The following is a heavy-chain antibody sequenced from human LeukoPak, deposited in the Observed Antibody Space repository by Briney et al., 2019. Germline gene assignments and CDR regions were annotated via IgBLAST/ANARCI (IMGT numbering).Heavy chain of an antibody. D-gene: IGHD2-21*01. CDR3: ARGVVIAPQISDF. Sequence: SETLSLTCTVSGESISGFYWTWIRQPPGKGLEWSGYIYYSGRTNYNPSLNSRVTISVDTTKNQFSLKLSSVTAADTAVYYCARGVVIAPQISDFWGQGTLVTVSS. CDR2: IYYSGRT. V-gene: IGHV4-59*01. J-gene: IGHJ4*02. CDR1: GESISGFY.